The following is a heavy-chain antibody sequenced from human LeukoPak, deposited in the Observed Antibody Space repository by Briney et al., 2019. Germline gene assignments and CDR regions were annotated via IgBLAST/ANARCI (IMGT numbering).Heavy chain of an antibody. D-gene: IGHD3-9*01. V-gene: IGHV4-39*01. Sequence: SETLSLTCTVSGGSISSSSYYWDWIRQPPGKGLEWIGSISYSGSTHYNPSLNSRVTISVDTSKNQFSLKLSSVTAADTAVYYCARRRGYDILTGYYSPLPFDYWGQGTLVPVSS. J-gene: IGHJ4*02. CDR1: GGSISSSSYY. CDR3: ARRRGYDILTGYYSPLPFDY. CDR2: ISYSGST.